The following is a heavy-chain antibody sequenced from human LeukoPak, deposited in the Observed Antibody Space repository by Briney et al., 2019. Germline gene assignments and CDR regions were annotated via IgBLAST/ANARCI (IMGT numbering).Heavy chain of an antibody. V-gene: IGHV1-46*01. D-gene: IGHD1-26*01. J-gene: IGHJ3*02. CDR2: LNPSGGST. Sequence: ASVKVSCKASGYTFTSYYMHWVRQAPGQGLEWMGILNPSGGSTSYAQRFQCRVTMTRDMSTSTVYMELSSLRSEDTAVYYCAREDGEWELRAFDMWGEGTMVTVSS. CDR1: GYTFTSYY. CDR3: AREDGEWELRAFDM.